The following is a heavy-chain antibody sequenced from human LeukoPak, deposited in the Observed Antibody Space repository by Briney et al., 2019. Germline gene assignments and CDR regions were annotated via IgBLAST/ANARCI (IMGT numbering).Heavy chain of an antibody. D-gene: IGHD5-24*01. CDR2: IYYSGST. V-gene: IGHV4-39*07. Sequence: SETLSLTCTVSGGSISGSSYYWGWIRQPPGKGLEWIGSIYYSGSTYYNPSLKSRVTISVDTSKNQFSLKLSSVTAADTAVYYCVAGVDVEMAKVGYYYYMDVWGKGTTVTVSS. J-gene: IGHJ6*03. CDR1: GGSISGSSYY. CDR3: VAGVDVEMAKVGYYYYMDV.